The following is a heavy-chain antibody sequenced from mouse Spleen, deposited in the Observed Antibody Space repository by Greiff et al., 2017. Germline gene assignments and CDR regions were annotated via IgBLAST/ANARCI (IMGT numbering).Heavy chain of an antibody. CDR1: GYSITSGYY. CDR3: ARERLNWDDAMDY. V-gene: IGHV3-6*01. J-gene: IGHJ4*01. Sequence: EVKLMESGPGLVKPSQSLSLTCSVTGYSITSGYYWNWIRQFPGNKLEWMGYISYDGSNNYNPSLKNRISITRDTSKNQFFLKLNSVTTEDTATYYCARERLNWDDAMDYWGQGTSVTVSS. D-gene: IGHD4-1*01. CDR2: ISYDGSN.